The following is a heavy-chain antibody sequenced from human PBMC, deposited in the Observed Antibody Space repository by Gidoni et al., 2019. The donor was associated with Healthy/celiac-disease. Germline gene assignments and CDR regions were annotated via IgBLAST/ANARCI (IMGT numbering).Heavy chain of an antibody. J-gene: IGHJ5*02. Sequence: QVQLVESGGGVVQPGRSLRLSCAASGFTFSSYGMHWVRQAPGKGLEWVAVISYDGSNKYYADSVKGRFTISRDNSKNTLYLQMNSLRAEDTAVYYCAKDSAIAAAGSWGQGTLVTVSS. D-gene: IGHD6-13*01. CDR3: AKDSAIAAAGS. CDR2: ISYDGSNK. CDR1: GFTFSSYG. V-gene: IGHV3-30*18.